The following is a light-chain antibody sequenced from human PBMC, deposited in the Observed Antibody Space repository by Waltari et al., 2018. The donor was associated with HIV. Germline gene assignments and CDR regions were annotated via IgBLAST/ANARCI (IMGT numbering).Light chain of an antibody. CDR3: QQYNSYWT. CDR2: KAS. CDR1: QSIRSW. J-gene: IGKJ1*01. V-gene: IGKV1-5*03. Sequence: MQMTQSPSPLSASVGDRVTITCRASQSIRSWLSWYQQKPEKAPKLLIYKASSLESGVPSRFSGSESGTEFTLTISSLQPDDFATYYCQQYNSYWTFGQGTKVEIK.